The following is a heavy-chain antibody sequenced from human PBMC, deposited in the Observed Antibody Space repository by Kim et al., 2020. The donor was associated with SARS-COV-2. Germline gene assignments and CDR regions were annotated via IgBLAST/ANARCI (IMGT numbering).Heavy chain of an antibody. J-gene: IGHJ4*02. CDR2: INQAGSEK. Sequence: GGSLRLSCVASGFTFSSYWTSWVRQAPGKGLEWVANINQAGSEKSYVDSVKGRFTVSRDNAKKSVYLQMTSLRAEDTAVYYCARDLDGSYFDYWGQGTLVTVSS. V-gene: IGHV3-7*01. CDR3: ARDLDGSYFDY. CDR1: GFTFSSYW. D-gene: IGHD1-26*01.